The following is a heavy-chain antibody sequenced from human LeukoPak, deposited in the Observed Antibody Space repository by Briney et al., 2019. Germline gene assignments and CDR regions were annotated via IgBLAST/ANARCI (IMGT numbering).Heavy chain of an antibody. CDR3: ARSGVRGIFDY. Sequence: SVKVSCKASGGTFSSYASSWVRQAHGHGREWMGGIIPIFGTANYAQKFQGRDKITADESTSTAYMELSSLRSEDTAVYYCARSGVRGIFDYWGQGTLVTVSS. D-gene: IGHD3-10*01. CDR1: GGTFSSYA. CDR2: IIPIFGTA. J-gene: IGHJ4*02. V-gene: IGHV1-69*01.